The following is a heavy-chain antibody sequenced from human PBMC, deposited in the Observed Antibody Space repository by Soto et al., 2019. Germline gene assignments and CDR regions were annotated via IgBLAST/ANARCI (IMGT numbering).Heavy chain of an antibody. CDR1: GYTFTHHD. CDR3: ARGIVGGSTRAFDV. Sequence: QVQLVQSGAEVKKPGASVRVSCTASGYTFTHHDVHWVRQAPGQGPEWMGWMNPKSGETGYAQIFQGRVKMTRDTSISTADMELSSLRSGATSIYSCARGIVGGSTRAFDVWGLGTKVTVSS. CDR2: MNPKSGET. D-gene: IGHD1-26*01. J-gene: IGHJ3*01. V-gene: IGHV1-8*01.